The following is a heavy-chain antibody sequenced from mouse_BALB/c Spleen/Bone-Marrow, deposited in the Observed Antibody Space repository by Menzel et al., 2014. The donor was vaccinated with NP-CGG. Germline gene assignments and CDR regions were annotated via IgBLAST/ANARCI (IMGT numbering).Heavy chain of an antibody. CDR2: IYPGNSDT. Sequence: VQLQQSGTVLARPGAAVKMSCKASGYTFSNYWMHWVKQRPGQGLEWIGTIYPGNSDTTYNQKFKGKAKLTAVTSTSTAYMELSSLTNEDSAVYYCTTLARNNFDYGGQGTTLTVSS. V-gene: IGHV1-5*01. CDR1: GYTFSNYW. J-gene: IGHJ2*01. CDR3: TTLARNNFDY.